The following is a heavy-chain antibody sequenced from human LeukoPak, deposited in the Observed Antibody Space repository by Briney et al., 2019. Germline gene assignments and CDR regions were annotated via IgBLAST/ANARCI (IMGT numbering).Heavy chain of an antibody. J-gene: IGHJ5*02. V-gene: IGHV4-34*01. CDR2: INHSGST. CDR1: GGSFSGYY. D-gene: IGHD5-12*01. CDR3: ARRGGYVQNWFDP. Sequence: SETLSLTCAVYGGSFSGYYWSWIRQPPGKGLEWIGEINHSGSTNYNPSLKSRVTISVDTSKYQFSLKLSSVTAADTAVYYCARRGGYVQNWFDPWGQGTLVTVSS.